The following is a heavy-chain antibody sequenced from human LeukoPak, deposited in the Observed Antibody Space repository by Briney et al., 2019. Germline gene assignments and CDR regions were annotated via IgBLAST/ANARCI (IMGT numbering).Heavy chain of an antibody. D-gene: IGHD2-2*01. J-gene: IGHJ4*02. V-gene: IGHV3-49*03. Sequence: GGSLRLSCTASGFTFADYLMSWFRQAPGKGPEWVGFIRSKTYGGTTEYAASVKGRFTISRDDSKSIAYLQMNSLETEDTAVYYCAKPATSILIYFDSWGQGTLVTVSS. CDR1: GFTFADYL. CDR2: IRSKTYGGTT. CDR3: AKPATSILIYFDS.